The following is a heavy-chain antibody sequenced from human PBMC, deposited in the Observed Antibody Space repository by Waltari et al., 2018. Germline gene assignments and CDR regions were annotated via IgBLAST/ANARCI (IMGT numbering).Heavy chain of an antibody. V-gene: IGHV3-48*03. CDR2: IIGSASTM. D-gene: IGHD6-13*01. Sequence: EVQLVESGGGSVQPGGSLRPSGAAAGFTFRGNETKCVRQAQGKGLELISYIIGSASTMYYADSVKGRFIISRDNAKNSLYLQMNSLRAEDTSVYYCAGDSSRWPDYYYGMDVWGQGTTVTVSS. CDR1: GFTFRGNE. CDR3: AGDSSRWPDYYYGMDV. J-gene: IGHJ6*02.